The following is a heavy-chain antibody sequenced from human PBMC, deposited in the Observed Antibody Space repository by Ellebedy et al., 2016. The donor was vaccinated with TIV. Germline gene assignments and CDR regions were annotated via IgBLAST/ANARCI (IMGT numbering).Heavy chain of an antibody. Sequence: GESLKISCKGSGYSFSDYWIGWVRQKPGKGLEWMGMIYPGNSDSRYRPSLRGRVSISADESTSTGYLQWSSLSASDTAIYFCARAPASGYWYFDLWGRGTLVTVSS. CDR3: ARAPASGYWYFDL. V-gene: IGHV5-51*01. CDR2: IYPGNSDS. D-gene: IGHD6-13*01. J-gene: IGHJ2*01. CDR1: GYSFSDYW.